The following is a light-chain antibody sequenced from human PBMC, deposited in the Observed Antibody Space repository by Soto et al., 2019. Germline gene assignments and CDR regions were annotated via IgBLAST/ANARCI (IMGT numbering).Light chain of an antibody. CDR1: SSDVGSYNL. CDR2: EGS. Sequence: SVLTQPASVSGSPGQSITISCTGTSSDVGSYNLVSWYQQHPGKAPKLMIYEGSKRPSGVSNRFPGSKSGNTASLTISGLQAEDEADYYCCSYAGSSTYVFGTGTKVTVL. J-gene: IGLJ1*01. V-gene: IGLV2-23*01. CDR3: CSYAGSSTYV.